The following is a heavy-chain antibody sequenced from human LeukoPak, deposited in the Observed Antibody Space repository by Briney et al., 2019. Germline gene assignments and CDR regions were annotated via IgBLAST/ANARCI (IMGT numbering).Heavy chain of an antibody. D-gene: IGHD6-6*01. V-gene: IGHV4-61*02. CDR1: GGSISSGSYY. Sequence: SQTLSLTCTVSGGSISSGSYYWSWIRQPAGKGLEWIGRIYTSGSTNYNPSLKSRVTISVDTSKNHFSLKLSSVTAADTAVYYCARELEYSSSSPIDYWGQGTLVTVSS. J-gene: IGHJ4*02. CDR2: IYTSGST. CDR3: ARELEYSSSSPIDY.